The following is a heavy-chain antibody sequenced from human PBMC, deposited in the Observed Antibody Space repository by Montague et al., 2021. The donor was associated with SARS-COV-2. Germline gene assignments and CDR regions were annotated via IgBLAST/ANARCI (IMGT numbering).Heavy chain of an antibody. CDR1: GDSIMTTNW. CDR2: IYQSGST. V-gene: IGHV4-4*02. Sequence: LSLPCAVSGDSIMTTNWGSWVRQPPGKGLEWIGEIYQSGSTNYNPSLKSRVTMSVDKSKNQFSLELNSLTAADTALYYCMRAGGFDNRPPVWGQGALVTVSS. D-gene: IGHD3-9*01. J-gene: IGHJ4*02. CDR3: MRAGGFDNRPPV.